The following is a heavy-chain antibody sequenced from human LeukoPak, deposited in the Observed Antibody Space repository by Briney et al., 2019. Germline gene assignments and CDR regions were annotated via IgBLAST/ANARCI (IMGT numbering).Heavy chain of an antibody. CDR3: ARSGVTMVRGRWFDP. V-gene: IGHV4-34*01. CDR2: INHSGST. J-gene: IGHJ5*02. CDR1: GGSFSGYY. Sequence: SETLSLTCAVYGGSFSGYYWSWIRQPPGKGLEWIGEINHSGSTNYNPSLKSRVTISVDTSKNQFSLKLSSVTAADTAVYYCARSGVTMVRGRWFDPWGQGTLVTVSS. D-gene: IGHD3-10*01.